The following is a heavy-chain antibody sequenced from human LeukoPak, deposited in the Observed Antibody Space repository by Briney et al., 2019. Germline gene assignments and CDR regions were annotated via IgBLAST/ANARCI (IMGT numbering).Heavy chain of an antibody. V-gene: IGHV3-23*01. CDR3: AKDPYYDSSGYYRK. Sequence: PGGSLRLSCAASGFTFSSYAMSWVRQAPGKGLEWVSAISGSGGSTYYADSVKGRFTISRDNSKNTLYLQMDSLRAEDTAVYYCAKDPYYDSSGYYRKWGQGTLVTVSS. CDR2: ISGSGGST. J-gene: IGHJ4*02. CDR1: GFTFSSYA. D-gene: IGHD3-22*01.